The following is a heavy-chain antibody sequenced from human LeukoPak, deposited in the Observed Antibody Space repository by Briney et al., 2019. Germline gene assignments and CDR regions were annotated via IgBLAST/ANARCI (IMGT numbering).Heavy chain of an antibody. J-gene: IGHJ4*02. CDR2: ISYDGSNE. V-gene: IGHV3-30*04. CDR1: GFTFSSYV. Sequence: GGSLRLSCAASGFTFSSYVMHWVRQAPGKGLEGVAIISYDGSNEYYADSVKGRFTISRDNSKNTLYLQMNSLRAADTAVYYCARPFYDFWSGYPDYWGQGTLVTVSS. D-gene: IGHD3-3*01. CDR3: ARPFYDFWSGYPDY.